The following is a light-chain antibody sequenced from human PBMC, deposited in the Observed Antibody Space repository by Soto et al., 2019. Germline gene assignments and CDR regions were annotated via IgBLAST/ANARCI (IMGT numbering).Light chain of an antibody. CDR1: QSVSSN. CDR2: GAS. V-gene: IGKV3-15*01. Sequence: EIVMTQSPATLSVSPGEGATLSCRASQSVSSNLAWYQQKPGQAPRLLIYGASTRATGIPARFSGSGSGTELTLTISSLQSEAFAVYYCQQYNNWPPVTFGQGTKLEIK. CDR3: QQYNNWPPVT. J-gene: IGKJ2*01.